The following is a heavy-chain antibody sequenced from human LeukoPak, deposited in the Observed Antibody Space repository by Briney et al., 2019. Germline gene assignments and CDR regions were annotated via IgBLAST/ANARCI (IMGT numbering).Heavy chain of an antibody. CDR3: ARRTVVVATNHDAFDV. Sequence: SETLSLTCGVSGDSVSGYHWSWIRRPPEKGLEWIGYIHSSGSTNYSPSLKSRLALSVDTSKNQFSLNLNSVTAADTAVYYCARRTVVVATNHDAFDVWGQGTMVTVSS. D-gene: IGHD2-15*01. J-gene: IGHJ3*01. CDR2: IHSSGST. V-gene: IGHV4-59*02. CDR1: GDSVSGYH.